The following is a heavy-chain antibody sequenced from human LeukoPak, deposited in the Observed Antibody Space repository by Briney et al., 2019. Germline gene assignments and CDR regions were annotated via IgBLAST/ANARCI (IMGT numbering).Heavy chain of an antibody. Sequence: SETLSLTCTVSGYSISSGYYWGWIRQPPGKGLGWIGSIYHSGSTYYNPSLKSRVTISVDTSKNQFSLKLSSVTAADTAVYHCARIVVVPAADNWFDPWGQGTLVTVSS. D-gene: IGHD2-2*01. J-gene: IGHJ5*02. CDR3: ARIVVVPAADNWFDP. CDR2: IYHSGST. CDR1: GYSISSGYY. V-gene: IGHV4-38-2*02.